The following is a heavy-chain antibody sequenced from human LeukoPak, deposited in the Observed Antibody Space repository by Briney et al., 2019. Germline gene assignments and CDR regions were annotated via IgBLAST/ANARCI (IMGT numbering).Heavy chain of an antibody. CDR1: GFTFSSDW. V-gene: IGHV3-7*01. CDR3: ARGAAAGTGPSWFDP. J-gene: IGHJ5*02. Sequence: GGSLRVSCAASGFTFSSDWISCVRQAPGKGLEWVADIKQDGSEKYYVDSVKGRFTISRDNAKNSLYLQMNSLRAEDTAVYYCARGAAAGTGPSWFDPWGQGTLVTASS. D-gene: IGHD6-13*01. CDR2: IKQDGSEK.